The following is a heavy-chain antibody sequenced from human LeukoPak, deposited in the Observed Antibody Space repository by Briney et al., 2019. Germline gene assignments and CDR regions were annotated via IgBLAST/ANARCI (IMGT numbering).Heavy chain of an antibody. J-gene: IGHJ4*02. D-gene: IGHD1/OR15-1a*01. Sequence: SETLSLTCTVSGGSVSGYYWSWIRQSPGKGLELSGYIYYSGSTTYNPSLKSRVTISVDTSKNQISLKLSSVTAADTAVYYCARDHHETGTYSFDYWGQGTLVTVSS. CDR1: GGSVSGYY. CDR2: IYYSGST. V-gene: IGHV4-59*02. CDR3: ARDHHETGTYSFDY.